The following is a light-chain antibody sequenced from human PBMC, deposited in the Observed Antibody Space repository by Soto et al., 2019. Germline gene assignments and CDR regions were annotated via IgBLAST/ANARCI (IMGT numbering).Light chain of an antibody. J-gene: IGKJ2*01. CDR1: QNVSNW. V-gene: IGKV1-5*03. CDR2: KAS. CDR3: QQYSKEST. Sequence: DVEMTQSPSTLPTSIGDRVTINCRASQNVSNWLAWYQQKPGKAPKLLIYKASRLESGFPSRFSASGSGTDFNLTINSRQSDDFATYFCQQYSKESTFGQGTKLQIK.